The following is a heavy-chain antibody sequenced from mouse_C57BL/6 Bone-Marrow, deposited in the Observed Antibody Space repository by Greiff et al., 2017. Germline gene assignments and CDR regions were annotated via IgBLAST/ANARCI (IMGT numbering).Heavy chain of an antibody. CDR3: ARKRTGTGWYFDV. CDR2: IHPNSGST. CDR1: GYTFTSYW. Sequence: QVQLQQPGAELVKPGASVKLSCKASGYTFTSYWMHWVKQRPGQGLEWIGMIHPNSGSTNYNEKFKSKATLTVDKSSSTAYMQLSSLTSEDSAVYYCARKRTGTGWYFDVWGTGTTVTVSS. V-gene: IGHV1-64*01. J-gene: IGHJ1*03. D-gene: IGHD4-1*01.